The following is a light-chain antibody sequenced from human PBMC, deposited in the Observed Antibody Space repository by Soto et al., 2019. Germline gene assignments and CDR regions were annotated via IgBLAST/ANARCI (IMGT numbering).Light chain of an antibody. V-gene: IGKV3-11*01. CDR2: DAS. CDR1: QSVSSY. CDR3: QQRSNWPT. Sequence: EIVLTQSPATLSLSPGERATLSCRASQSVSSYFAWDQQKPGQAPRLLIYDASHRATGIPARFSGSGSGTDVTLTISSLEPEDFAVYYCQQRSNWPTFGQGTRLEIK. J-gene: IGKJ5*01.